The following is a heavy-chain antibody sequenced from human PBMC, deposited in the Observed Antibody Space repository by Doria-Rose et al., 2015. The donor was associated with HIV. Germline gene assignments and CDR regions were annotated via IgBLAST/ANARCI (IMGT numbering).Heavy chain of an antibody. D-gene: IGHD3-3*01. CDR3: ATTGSGYYLDY. Sequence: CKATGGSFSRFPISWGRQAPGQGPELMVRIILVLGIRNYAQKFQGRVTITADESTRTAYIELSNLRSEDTAVYYCATTGSGYYLDYWGQGTLVTVSS. J-gene: IGHJ4*02. V-gene: IGHV1-69*02. CDR2: IILVLGIR. CDR1: GGSFSRFP.